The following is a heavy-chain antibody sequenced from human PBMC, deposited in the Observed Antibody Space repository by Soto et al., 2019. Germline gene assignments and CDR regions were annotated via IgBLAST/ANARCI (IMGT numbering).Heavy chain of an antibody. Sequence: QVQLQESGPGLVEPSGTLSLTCAVSGGSVSSTNWWSWVRQPPGKGLEWIGEIYHSGSTYYNPPLKSRVTISVDKSKNQFSLRLSSVTAAAAAVYFCARDRAVSARGSFDYWGQGTLVTVSS. CDR1: GGSVSSTNW. D-gene: IGHD6-19*01. J-gene: IGHJ4*02. CDR3: ARDRAVSARGSFDY. V-gene: IGHV4-4*02. CDR2: IYHSGST.